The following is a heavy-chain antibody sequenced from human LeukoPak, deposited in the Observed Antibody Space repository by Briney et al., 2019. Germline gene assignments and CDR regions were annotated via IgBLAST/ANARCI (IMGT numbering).Heavy chain of an antibody. V-gene: IGHV3-23*01. J-gene: IGHJ4*02. D-gene: IGHD3-22*01. CDR1: GFTFSSYA. Sequence: GGSLRLSCAASGFTFSSYAMSWVRQAPGKGLEWVSGISGRGYRTYYADSVKGRFTISRDNSKNTLYLQLNSLTAEDTAVYYCAKVRSGYYNIDYWGQGTLVTVSS. CDR3: AKVRSGYYNIDY. CDR2: ISGRGYRT.